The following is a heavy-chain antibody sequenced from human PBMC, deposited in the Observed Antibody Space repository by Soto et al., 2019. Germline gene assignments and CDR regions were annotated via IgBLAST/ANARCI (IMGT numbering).Heavy chain of an antibody. V-gene: IGHV4-30-2*01. CDR3: ARALSGYYDSSGYSDYYYYGMDV. D-gene: IGHD3-22*01. Sequence: SETLSLTSAVSGGSISSGGYSWSWIRQPPGKGLEWIGYIYHSGSTYYNPSLKSRVTISVDRSKNQFSLKLSSVTAADTAVYYCARALSGYYDSSGYSDYYYYGMDVWGQGTTVTVSS. CDR2: IYHSGST. CDR1: GGSISSGGYS. J-gene: IGHJ6*02.